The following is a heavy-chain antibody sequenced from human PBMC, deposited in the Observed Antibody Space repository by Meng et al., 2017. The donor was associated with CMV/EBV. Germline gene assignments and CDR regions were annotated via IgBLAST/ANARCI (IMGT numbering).Heavy chain of an antibody. CDR2: INHSGST. V-gene: IGHV4-34*01. D-gene: IGHD1-14*01. CDR3: ARVTSRVAGAFDY. Sequence: QVQLQQGGAGLLKPSVSLSLTCAVYGGSLSGYYWSWIRQPPGKGLEWIGEINHSGSTNYNPSLKSRVTISVDTSKNQFSLKLSSVTAADTAVYYCARVTSRVAGAFDYWGQGTLVTVSS. CDR1: GGSLSGYY. J-gene: IGHJ4*02.